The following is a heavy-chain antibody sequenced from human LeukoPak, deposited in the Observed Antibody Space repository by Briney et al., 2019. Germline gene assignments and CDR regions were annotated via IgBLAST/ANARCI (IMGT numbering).Heavy chain of an antibody. D-gene: IGHD2/OR15-2a*01. Sequence: SETLSLTCTVSGGSMNSYYWSWFRQPPGKGREWFGYIYHTGSTNYNPSLKSRVTISLDTSKNHFSLKVSSVTAADTAVYYCARVSLEYPNLSVDYWGQGTLVTVSS. CDR1: GGSMNSYY. V-gene: IGHV4-59*01. J-gene: IGHJ4*02. CDR3: ARVSLEYPNLSVDY. CDR2: IYHTGST.